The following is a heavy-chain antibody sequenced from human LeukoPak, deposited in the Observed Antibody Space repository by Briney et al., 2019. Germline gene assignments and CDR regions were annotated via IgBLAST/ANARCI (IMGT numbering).Heavy chain of an antibody. CDR2: IIPIFGTA. CDR3: ARDLGSGSYQRHAEYFQH. Sequence: SVKVSCKASGGTFSSYAISWVRQATGQGLEWMGGIIPIFGTANYAQKFQGRVTITADESTSTAYMELSSLRSEDTAVYYCARDLGSGSYQRHAEYFQHWGQGTLVTVSS. CDR1: GGTFSSYA. D-gene: IGHD1-26*01. J-gene: IGHJ1*01. V-gene: IGHV1-69*13.